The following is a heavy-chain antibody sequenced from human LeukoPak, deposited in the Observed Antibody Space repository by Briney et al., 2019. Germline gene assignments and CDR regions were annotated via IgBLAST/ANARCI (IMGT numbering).Heavy chain of an antibody. CDR3: ARAVYGSETYYNPHYFDP. CDR1: GYTFTSYY. Sequence: ASVKVSCKASGYTFTSYYIHWVRQAPGQGLECMGMINPSSGATSHAQKFQGRVTMTRDTSTDTVYLELTSLRSEDTAVYYCARAVYGSETYYNPHYFDPWGQRTLVTVSS. V-gene: IGHV1-46*01. CDR2: INPSSGAT. J-gene: IGHJ4*02. D-gene: IGHD3-10*01.